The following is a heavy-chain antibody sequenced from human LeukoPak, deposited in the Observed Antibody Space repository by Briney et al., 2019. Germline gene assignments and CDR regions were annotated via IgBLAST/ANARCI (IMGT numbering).Heavy chain of an antibody. Sequence: GGSLRLSCAASGFTFSSYNMNWVRQAPGKGLEWVSSTTSSSSYIYYADSVKGRFTISRDNSKNTLYLQMNSLRAEDTAVYYCAKAHSGSRTYYYYYYMDVWGKGTTVTISS. CDR2: TTSSSSYI. J-gene: IGHJ6*03. CDR1: GFTFSSYN. D-gene: IGHD1-26*01. CDR3: AKAHSGSRTYYYYYYMDV. V-gene: IGHV3-21*04.